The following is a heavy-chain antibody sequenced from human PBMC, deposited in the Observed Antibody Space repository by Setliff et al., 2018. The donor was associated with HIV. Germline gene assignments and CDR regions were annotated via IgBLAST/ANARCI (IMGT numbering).Heavy chain of an antibody. J-gene: IGHJ4*02. V-gene: IGHV4-61*09. CDR3: ARGSFIGDYYYFDY. Sequence: SETLSLTCTVSGDSISSGRYYWNWIRQPAGKGLDWIGHIFTSGSAFSSGTANYSPSLKSRVTISVDTSKNQFSLKLSSVTAADTAVYYCARGSFIGDYYYFDYWGQGTLVTVSS. D-gene: IGHD3-10*01. CDR2: IFTSGSA. CDR1: GDSISSGRYY.